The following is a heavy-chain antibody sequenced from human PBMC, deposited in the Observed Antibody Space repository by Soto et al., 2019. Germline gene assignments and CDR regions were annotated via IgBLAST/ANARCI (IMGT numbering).Heavy chain of an antibody. CDR2: IYYSGST. V-gene: IGHV4-30-4*01. CDR3: ARASAGLEWFGELLSNWFDP. Sequence: QVQLQESGPGLVKPSQTLSLTCTVSGGSISSGDYYWSWIRQPPGKGLEWIGYIYYSGSTYYNPSLKSRVTISVDTSKNQFSLKLSSVTAADTAVYYCARASAGLEWFGELLSNWFDPWGQGTLVTVSS. J-gene: IGHJ5*02. D-gene: IGHD3-10*01. CDR1: GGSISSGDYY.